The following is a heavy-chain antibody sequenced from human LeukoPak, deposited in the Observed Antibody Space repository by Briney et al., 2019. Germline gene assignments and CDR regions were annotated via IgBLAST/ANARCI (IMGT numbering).Heavy chain of an antibody. CDR1: GGSISSSHW. D-gene: IGHD3-16*01. Sequence: SETLSLTCAVSGGSISSSHWWSWVRQPPGKWLEWIGEIYHIGNTNYNPSLKSRVTISLDKSKNQFSLKLNSVTAADSAIYYCAKRALGLAASGKLDAWGQGTLVTVSS. CDR2: IYHIGNT. CDR3: AKRALGLAASGKLDA. J-gene: IGHJ5*02. V-gene: IGHV4-4*02.